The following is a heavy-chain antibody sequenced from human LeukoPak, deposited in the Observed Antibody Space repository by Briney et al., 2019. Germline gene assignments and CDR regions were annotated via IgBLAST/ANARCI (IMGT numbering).Heavy chain of an antibody. V-gene: IGHV4-34*01. J-gene: IGHJ5*02. CDR1: GGSFSDYY. CDR3: ARGPSSRRLRTYNWFDP. D-gene: IGHD4-17*01. Sequence: SETLSLTCAVYGGSFSDYYWSWIRQPPGKGLEWIGEINHSGSTNYNPSLKSRVTISVDTSKNQFSLKLSSVTAADTAVYYCARGPSSRRLRTYNWFDPWGQGTLVTVSS. CDR2: INHSGST.